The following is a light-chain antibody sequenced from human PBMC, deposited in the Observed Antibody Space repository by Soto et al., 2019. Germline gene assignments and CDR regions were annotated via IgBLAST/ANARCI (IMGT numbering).Light chain of an antibody. J-gene: IGKJ3*01. CDR1: QGIAKY. CDR3: QQFDELPLT. Sequence: DIQMTQSPSSLSASVGDRVIITCRASQGIAKYLNWYQQKPGKAPTLLIHDASNLETGVPSRFSGSGSGTDFTFTISSLQPEDFATYYCQQFDELPLTFGPGTRVDFK. CDR2: DAS. V-gene: IGKV1-33*01.